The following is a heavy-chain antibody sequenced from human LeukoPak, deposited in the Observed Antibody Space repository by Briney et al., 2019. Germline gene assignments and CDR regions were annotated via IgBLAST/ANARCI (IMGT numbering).Heavy chain of an antibody. V-gene: IGHV1-69*13. J-gene: IGHJ3*02. CDR2: IIPIFGTA. D-gene: IGHD5-24*01. CDR3: GRMAGGWALAFDI. Sequence: GASVKVSCKASGYTFTSYDINWVRQAPGQGLEWTGGIIPIFGTANYAQKFQGRVTITADESTSTAYMELSSLRSEDTAVYYCGRMAGGWALAFDIWGQGTMVTVSS. CDR1: GYTFTSYD.